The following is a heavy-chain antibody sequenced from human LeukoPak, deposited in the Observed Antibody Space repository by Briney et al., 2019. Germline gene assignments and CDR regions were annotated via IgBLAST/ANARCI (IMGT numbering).Heavy chain of an antibody. J-gene: IGHJ4*02. CDR1: GGSISSGDYY. V-gene: IGHV4-30-4*01. CDR3: ARVPDYDFWSGYFYFDY. D-gene: IGHD3-3*01. CDR2: IYYSGST. Sequence: KSSETLSLTCTVSGGSISSGDYYWSWLRQPPGKGLEWIGYIYYSGSTYYNPSLKSRVTISVDTSKNQFSLKLSSVTAADTAVYYCARVPDYDFWSGYFYFDYWGQGTLVTVSS.